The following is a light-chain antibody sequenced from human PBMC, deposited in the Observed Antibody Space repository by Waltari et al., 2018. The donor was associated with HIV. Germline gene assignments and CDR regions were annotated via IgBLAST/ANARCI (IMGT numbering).Light chain of an antibody. CDR1: ALATQY. CDR3: FSRDSSGRQGL. CDR2: DGS. Sequence: SHELAQPPSVSVSPGQTARITCSGDALATQYVYWYQQTSGQAPVLVSHDGSRRPSGVPERFSGSSSGTMATLTISAAHVDDEGDYYCFSRDSSGRQGLFGGGTKLTV. V-gene: IGLV3-10*01. J-gene: IGLJ2*01.